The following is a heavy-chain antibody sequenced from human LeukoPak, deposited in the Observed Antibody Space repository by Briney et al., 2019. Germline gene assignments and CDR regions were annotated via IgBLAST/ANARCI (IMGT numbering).Heavy chain of an antibody. D-gene: IGHD3-3*01. CDR1: GGSISSYY. CDR2: IYNSGST. Sequence: SETLSLTCTVSGGSISSYYWSWIRQPPGKGLEWIGYIYNSGSTSDNPSLKSRVTISVDTSKNQFSLKLSSVTAADTAVYYCAREAQLLRFLDYWGQGTLVTVSS. J-gene: IGHJ4*02. V-gene: IGHV4-59*12. CDR3: AREAQLLRFLDY.